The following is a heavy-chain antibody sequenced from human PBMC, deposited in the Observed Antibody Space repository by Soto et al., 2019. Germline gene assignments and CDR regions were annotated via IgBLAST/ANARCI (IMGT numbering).Heavy chain of an antibody. CDR1: GGSISSSSYY. Sequence: SETLSLTCTVSGGSISSSSYYWGWIRQPPGKGLEWIGSIYCSGSTYYNPSLKSRVTISVDTSKNQFSLKLSSATAADTAVYYCARLPIHYYASSGYDYWGQGTLVTVSS. CDR2: IYCSGST. V-gene: IGHV4-39*01. D-gene: IGHD3-22*01. CDR3: ARLPIHYYASSGYDY. J-gene: IGHJ4*02.